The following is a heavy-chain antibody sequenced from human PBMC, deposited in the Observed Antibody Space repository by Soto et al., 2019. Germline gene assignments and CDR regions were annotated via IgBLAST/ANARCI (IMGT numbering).Heavy chain of an antibody. CDR3: AMGPRQSDVY. CDR2: IKQDVSEE. J-gene: IGHJ4*02. V-gene: IGHV3-7*05. CDR1: GFTFSTAW. Sequence: EVQLVESGGGLVQPVGSLKISCSASGFTFSTAWMSWVRQAPGKGLEWVANIKQDVSEEYYVDSVKGRFTVSRDNAKNSLYLQLISLRVEDTAVYFWAMGPRQSDVYWGLGTRVTVSS.